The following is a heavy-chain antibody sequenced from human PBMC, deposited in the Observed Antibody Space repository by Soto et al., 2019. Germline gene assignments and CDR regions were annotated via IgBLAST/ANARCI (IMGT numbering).Heavy chain of an antibody. D-gene: IGHD2-21*01. CDR3: ARPSCGAACYYYGMDV. J-gene: IGHJ6*02. Sequence: QVQLVQSGAEVKKPGSSVKVSCKASGGTFSSYTISWVRQAPGQGLEWMGGIIPTFGTADYAQKFLGRVTITADESTSTGYMELSSLRSEDTALYYCARPSCGAACYYYGMDVWGQGTAVTVSS. CDR1: GGTFSSYT. V-gene: IGHV1-69*12. CDR2: IIPTFGTA.